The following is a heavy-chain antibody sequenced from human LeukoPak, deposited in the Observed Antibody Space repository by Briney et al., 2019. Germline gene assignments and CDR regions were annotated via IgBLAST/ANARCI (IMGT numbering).Heavy chain of an antibody. V-gene: IGHV3-15*07. D-gene: IGHD2-15*01. CDR3: TTEDGWPPGY. Sequence: GGSLRLSCATSGFIFSNAWMNWVRRAPGKGLEWVGRIKSKTDGETVDHAAPVKGRFTISRDDSKNTLYLQMNSLKIEDTAVYYCTTEDGWPPGYWGQGTLVTVSS. CDR1: GFIFSNAW. J-gene: IGHJ4*02. CDR2: IKSKTDGETV.